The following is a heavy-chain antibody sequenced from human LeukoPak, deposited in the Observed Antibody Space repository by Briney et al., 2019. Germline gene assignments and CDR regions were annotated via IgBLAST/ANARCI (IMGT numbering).Heavy chain of an antibody. D-gene: IGHD2-2*02. Sequence: PGGSLRLSCAASGFTFSNAWMSWVRQAPGRGLEWVGRIKSKTDGGTTDYAAPVKGRFTISRDDSKNTLYLQMNSLKTEDTAVYYCTTGGVVVPAAKPRQKGAYYYGMDVWGQGTTVTVSS. J-gene: IGHJ6*02. CDR2: IKSKTDGGTT. CDR3: TTGGVVVPAAKPRQKGAYYYGMDV. V-gene: IGHV3-15*01. CDR1: GFTFSNAW.